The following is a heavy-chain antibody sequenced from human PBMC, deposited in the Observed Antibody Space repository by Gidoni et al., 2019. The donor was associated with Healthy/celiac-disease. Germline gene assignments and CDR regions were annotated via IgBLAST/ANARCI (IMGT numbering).Heavy chain of an antibody. CDR2: INSNAGNP. CDR3: ARDRISARFSDY. D-gene: IGHD6-6*01. Sequence: QVQLVQSGSELKKPAASVNVSCKASGDPFTSYALTWVRHAPGQGPEWMGWINSNAGNPTYAKCFTGRFVFSLCTSVRTAYLKISSRKADDTAVYYCARDRISARFSDYWGQGTLVTVSS. CDR1: GDPFTSYA. V-gene: IGHV7-4-1*02. J-gene: IGHJ4*02.